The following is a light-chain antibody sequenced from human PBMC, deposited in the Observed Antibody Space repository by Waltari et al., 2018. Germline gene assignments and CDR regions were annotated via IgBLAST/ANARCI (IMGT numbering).Light chain of an antibody. CDR1: QNIRSY. Sequence: EIVMTQSPATLSVSPGDTATLSCRASQNIRSYLAWYQQKPGQAPSLLMYDSSSRATDFPARFSGSGSGTTFTLTIRSLQSEDYALYYCHQYNEWPHTFGQGTNLAIK. CDR2: DSS. CDR3: HQYNEWPHT. J-gene: IGKJ2*01. V-gene: IGKV3-15*01.